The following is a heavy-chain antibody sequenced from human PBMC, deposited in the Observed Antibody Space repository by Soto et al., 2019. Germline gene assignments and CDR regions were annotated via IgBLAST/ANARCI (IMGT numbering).Heavy chain of an antibody. D-gene: IGHD1-20*01. CDR3: ASLVVYGHFDY. CDR1: GGSISSYY. J-gene: IGHJ4*02. CDR2: IYYSGST. V-gene: IGHV4-59*01. Sequence: QVQLQESGPGLVKPSETLSLTCTVSGGSISSYYWSWIRQPPGKGLEWIGYIYYSGSTNYNPSLKSRVTISVDTSKNQFSLKLSSVTAADTAVYYCASLVVYGHFDYWGQGTLVTVSS.